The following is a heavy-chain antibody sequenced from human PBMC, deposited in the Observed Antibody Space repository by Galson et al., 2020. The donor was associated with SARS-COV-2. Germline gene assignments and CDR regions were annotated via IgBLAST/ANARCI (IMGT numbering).Heavy chain of an antibody. CDR1: GFTFSSYA. CDR3: ARDALRFGENDY. V-gene: IGHV3-30*04. CDR2: ISYDGSNK. Sequence: GGSLRLSCAASGFTFSSYAMHWVRQAPGKGLEWVAVISYDGSNKYYADSVKGRFTISRDNSKNTLYLQMNSLRAEDTAVYYCARDALRFGENDYCGQGTLVTVSS. J-gene: IGHJ4*02. D-gene: IGHD3-10*01.